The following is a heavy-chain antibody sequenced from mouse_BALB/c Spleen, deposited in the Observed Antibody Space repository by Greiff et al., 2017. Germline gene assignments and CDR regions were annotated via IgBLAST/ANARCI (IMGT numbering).Heavy chain of an antibody. V-gene: IGHV1-5*01. D-gene: IGHD2-4*01. CDR2: IYPGNSDT. J-gene: IGHJ4*01. CDR3: TREEGLRRFSYAMDY. Sequence: VQLKESGTVLARPGASVKMSCKASGYSFTSYWMHWVKQRPGQGLEWIGAIYPGNSDTSYNQKFKGKAKLTAVTSASTAYMELSSLTNEDSAVYYCTREEGLRRFSYAMDYWGQGTSVTVSS. CDR1: GYSFTSYW.